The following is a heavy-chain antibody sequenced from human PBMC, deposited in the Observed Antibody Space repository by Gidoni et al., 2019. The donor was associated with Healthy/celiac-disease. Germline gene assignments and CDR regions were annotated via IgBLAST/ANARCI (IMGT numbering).Heavy chain of an antibody. CDR1: GGSFSGYY. V-gene: IGHV4-34*01. D-gene: IGHD6-13*01. Sequence: QVQLQQWGAGLLKPSETLSLTCAVYGGSFSGYYWSWIRQPPGKGLEWIGEINHSGSTNYNPSLKSRVTISVDTSKNQFSLKLSSVTASDTAVYYCARGRGYSSSWYSRAGAFDIWGQGTMVTVSS. J-gene: IGHJ3*02. CDR2: INHSGST. CDR3: ARGRGYSSSWYSRAGAFDI.